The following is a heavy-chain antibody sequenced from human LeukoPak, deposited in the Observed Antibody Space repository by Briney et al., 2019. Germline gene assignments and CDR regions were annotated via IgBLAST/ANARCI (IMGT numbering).Heavy chain of an antibody. CDR3: ARGSGPNYYFDY. CDR2: ISSSSGII. J-gene: IGHJ4*02. V-gene: IGHV3-48*04. CDR1: GFTFSSSN. Sequence: PGGSLRLSCAASGFTFSSSNMNWVRQAPGKGPEWVSYISSSSGIIYYADSVKGRFTISRDNAKNSLYLQMNSLRAEDTAVYYCARGSGPNYYFDYWGQGTLVTVSS. D-gene: IGHD5-12*01.